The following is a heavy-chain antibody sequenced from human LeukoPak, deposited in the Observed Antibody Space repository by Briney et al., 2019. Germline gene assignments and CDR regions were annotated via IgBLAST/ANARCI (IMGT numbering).Heavy chain of an antibody. V-gene: IGHV3-30*18. Sequence: SLRLSCAASGFTFSTYGMHWVRRAPGKGLEWVAVISYDGSNEYYADSVKGRFTISRDNSKNTLYLQMSSLRAEDTAVYYCAKEFNRGLPDYWGQGTLVTVPS. J-gene: IGHJ4*02. CDR3: AKEFNRGLPDY. D-gene: IGHD2-21*01. CDR2: ISYDGSNE. CDR1: GFTFSTYG.